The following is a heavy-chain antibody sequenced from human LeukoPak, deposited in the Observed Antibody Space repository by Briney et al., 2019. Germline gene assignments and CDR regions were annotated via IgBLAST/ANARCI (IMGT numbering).Heavy chain of an antibody. CDR2: IIPIFGTA. D-gene: IGHD5-18*01. V-gene: IGHV1-69*01. CDR1: GGTFSSYA. CDR3: SRDAEDTAMASWP. Sequence: SSVKVSCKASGGTFSSYAISWVRRAPGQGLEWMGGIIPIFGTANYAQKFQGRVTITADESTSTAYMELSSLRSEDTAVYYCSRDAEDTAMASWPWGQGTLVTVSS. J-gene: IGHJ5*02.